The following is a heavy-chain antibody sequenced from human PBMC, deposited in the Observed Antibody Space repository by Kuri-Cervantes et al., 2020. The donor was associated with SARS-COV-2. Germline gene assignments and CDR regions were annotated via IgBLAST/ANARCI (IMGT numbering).Heavy chain of an antibody. J-gene: IGHJ4*01. Sequence: ETLSLTCAASGFTFSSYSMNWVRQAPGKGLEWVSSISGSSYIYYADSVKGRFTISRDNAKNSLYLQMNSLRAEDTAVYYCARELGGGSVWGQEPWSPSPQ. CDR1: GFTFSSYS. CDR3: ARELGGGSV. D-gene: IGHD2-15*01. V-gene: IGHV3-21*01. CDR2: ISGSSYI.